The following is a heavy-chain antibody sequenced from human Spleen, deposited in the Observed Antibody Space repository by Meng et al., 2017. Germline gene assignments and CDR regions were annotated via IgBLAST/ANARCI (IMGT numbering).Heavy chain of an antibody. Sequence: QVGVVQPGAWVKKPGSSVKVSCKASGGTFSSYAISWVRQAPGQGLEWRGGIIPILGTANYAQKFQGRVTITADESTSTAYMELSSLRSEDTAVYFCATFYYDSSGYEEYFQHWGQGTLVTVFS. J-gene: IGHJ1*01. CDR1: GGTFSSYA. D-gene: IGHD3-22*01. V-gene: IGHV1-69*12. CDR2: IIPILGTA. CDR3: ATFYYDSSGYEEYFQH.